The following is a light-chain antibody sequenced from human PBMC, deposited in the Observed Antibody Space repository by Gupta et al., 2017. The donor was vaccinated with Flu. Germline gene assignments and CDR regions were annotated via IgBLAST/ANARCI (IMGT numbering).Light chain of an antibody. Sequence: ITISFTGTSSDVGGYDYVSWYQQHPGKAPKLIIYDVTNRPSGVANRFSGSKSGNTASLTISGLQAEDEADYYCSAYIGTTRAVVFGGGTNLTVL. CDR1: SSDVGGYDY. CDR2: DVT. V-gene: IGLV2-14*04. CDR3: SAYIGTTRAVV. J-gene: IGLJ2*01.